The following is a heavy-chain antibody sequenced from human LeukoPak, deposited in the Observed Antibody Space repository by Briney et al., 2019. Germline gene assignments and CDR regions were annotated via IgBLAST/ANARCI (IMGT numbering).Heavy chain of an antibody. Sequence: SETLSLTCTVSGGSISSYYWSRIRQPPGKGLEWIGYIYYSGSTNYNPSLKSRVTISVDTSKNQFSLKLSSVTAADTAVYYCAKLTGYYDSSRNWYFDLWGRGTLVTVSS. CDR3: AKLTGYYDSSRNWYFDL. V-gene: IGHV4-59*08. D-gene: IGHD3-22*01. J-gene: IGHJ2*01. CDR1: GGSISSYY. CDR2: IYYSGST.